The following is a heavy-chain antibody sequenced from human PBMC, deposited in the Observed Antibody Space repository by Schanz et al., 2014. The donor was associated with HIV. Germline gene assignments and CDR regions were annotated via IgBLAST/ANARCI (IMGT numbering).Heavy chain of an antibody. V-gene: IGHV3-NL1*01. Sequence: QVQLVESGGGVVQPGRSLRLSCAASGFTFSHYGMHWVRQAPGKGLEWVSAISGSSITYSADSVKGRFTISRDNSKNTVYLQMNSLRAEDTAVYYCANEEVPNDFWGQGTLVTVSS. CDR1: GFTFSHYG. J-gene: IGHJ4*02. CDR2: ISGSSIT. CDR3: ANEEVPNDF.